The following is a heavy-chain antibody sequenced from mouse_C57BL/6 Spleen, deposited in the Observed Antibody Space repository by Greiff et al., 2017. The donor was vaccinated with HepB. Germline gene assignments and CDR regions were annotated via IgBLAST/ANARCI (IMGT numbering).Heavy chain of an antibody. V-gene: IGHV1-82*01. CDR1: GYAFSSSW. D-gene: IGHD1-1*01. J-gene: IGHJ2*01. Sequence: VQLQQSGPALVKPGASVKISCKASGYAFSSSWMHWVKQRPGKGLEWIGRIYPGDGDTNYNGKFKGKATLTADNSSSTAYMQLSSLTSEDSAVYFCARGRSYVGGFDYWGKGTTLTVSS. CDR3: ARGRSYVGGFDY. CDR2: IYPGDGDT.